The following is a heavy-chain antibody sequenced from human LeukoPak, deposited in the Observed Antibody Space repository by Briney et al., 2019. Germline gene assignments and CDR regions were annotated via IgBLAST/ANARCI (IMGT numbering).Heavy chain of an antibody. CDR3: AKSNGYGLVDI. D-gene: IGHD3-10*01. CDR1: GGSFSGYY. Sequence: PSETLSLTCAVYGGSFSGYYWSWIRQPAGKGLEWIGRIYTSGSTNYNPSLKSRVTMSVDTSKNQFSLKLNSVTAADTAVYYCAKSNGYGLVDIWGQGTMVTVSS. CDR2: IYTSGST. V-gene: IGHV4-59*10. J-gene: IGHJ3*02.